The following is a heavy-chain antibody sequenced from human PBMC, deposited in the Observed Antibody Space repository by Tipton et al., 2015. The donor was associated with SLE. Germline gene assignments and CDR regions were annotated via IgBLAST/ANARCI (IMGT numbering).Heavy chain of an antibody. CDR3: AREYGKI. D-gene: IGHD1-1*01. V-gene: IGHV4-39*07. Sequence: TLSLTCTVSGGSISSSSYYWGWIRQPPGRGLGWIGSIYYSGSTYYNPSLKSRVTISVDTSKNQFSLKLSSVTAADTAVYYCAREYGKIWGQGTLVTVSS. J-gene: IGHJ4*02. CDR2: IYYSGST. CDR1: GGSISSSSYY.